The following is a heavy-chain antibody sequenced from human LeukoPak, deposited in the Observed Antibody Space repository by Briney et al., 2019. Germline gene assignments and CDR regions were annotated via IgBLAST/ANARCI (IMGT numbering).Heavy chain of an antibody. Sequence: PGGSLRLSCAASGFTFSSYAMSWVRQAPGKGLEWVSAISGSGGSTYYADSVKGRFTISRDNSKNTLYLQMNSLRAEDTAVYYCAKDRTIGFKLVVWFDPWGQGTLVTVSS. V-gene: IGHV3-23*01. CDR2: ISGSGGST. CDR3: AKDRTIGFKLVVWFDP. D-gene: IGHD2-21*01. J-gene: IGHJ5*02. CDR1: GFTFSSYA.